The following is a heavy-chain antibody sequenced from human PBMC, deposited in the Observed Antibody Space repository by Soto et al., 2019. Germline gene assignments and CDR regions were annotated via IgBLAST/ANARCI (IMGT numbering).Heavy chain of an antibody. J-gene: IGHJ3*02. CDR1: GFICSSYD. D-gene: IGHD2-8*02. CDR2: ILVGGST. V-gene: IGHV3-23*01. CDR3: AKATATGGGAFEI. Sequence: TGGSLRLSCAVSGFICSSYDMSWVRQAPGKGLEWVSTILVGGSTHYEDSVKGRFTISRDTSKNTVYLQMNSLTAGDTAVYYCAKATATGGGAFEIYGQATMVTVSS.